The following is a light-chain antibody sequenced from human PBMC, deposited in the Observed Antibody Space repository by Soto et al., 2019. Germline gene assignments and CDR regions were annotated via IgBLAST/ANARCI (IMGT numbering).Light chain of an antibody. V-gene: IGKV3-20*01. CDR2: GAS. CDR3: QRYGTSTT. J-gene: IGKJ1*01. Sequence: IVLTQSPATLSLSPGERATLSCRASQSVSGTHLAWYQQKPGQAPRLLLYGASSRATGIPVRFSGSGSGTAFTLTISRLEPEDFAVYYCQRYGTSTTFGQGTKVEIK. CDR1: QSVSGTH.